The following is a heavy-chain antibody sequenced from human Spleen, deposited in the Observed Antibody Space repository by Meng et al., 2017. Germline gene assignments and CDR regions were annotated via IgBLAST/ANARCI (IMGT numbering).Heavy chain of an antibody. CDR3: ARSYYDVLTGHRHDVFDI. CDR2: IYSSGTT. D-gene: IGHD3-9*01. J-gene: IGHJ3*02. V-gene: IGHV4-4*07. Sequence: VPLQEWGPGLVKPSETLSLSCTSSGGSISSYFWTWIRQSADKGLEWIGRIYSSGTTKYNPSLESRVTVSLDTSKNQFSLKLTSVTAADTAVYYCARSYYDVLTGHRHDVFDIWGQGTMVTVSS. CDR1: GGSISSYF.